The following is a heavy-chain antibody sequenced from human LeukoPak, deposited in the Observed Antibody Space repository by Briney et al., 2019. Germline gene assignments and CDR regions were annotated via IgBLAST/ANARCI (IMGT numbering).Heavy chain of an antibody. CDR1: GFTVSSNY. CDR3: VRSYLEDDAFDI. V-gene: IGHV3-53*01. CDR2: IYSGGST. Sequence: GGSLRLSCAASGFTVSSNYMSWVRQAPGKGLEWVSVIYSGGSTYYADSVKGRFTISRDNSKNTLYLQMNSLRAEDTAVYYCVRSYLEDDAFDIWGQGTMVTVSS. D-gene: IGHD1-1*01. J-gene: IGHJ3*02.